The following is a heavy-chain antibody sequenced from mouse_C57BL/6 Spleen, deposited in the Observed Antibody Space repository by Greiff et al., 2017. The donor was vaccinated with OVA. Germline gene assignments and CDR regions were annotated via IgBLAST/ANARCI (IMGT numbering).Heavy chain of an antibody. CDR3: ARGGLGYYDWFAY. CDR2: IYPRDGST. D-gene: IGHD2-3*01. V-gene: IGHV1-85*01. CDR1: GYTFTSYD. Sequence: VQLQQSGPELVKPGASVKLSCKASGYTFTSYDINWVKQRPGQGLEWIGWIYPRDGSTKYNEKFKGKATLTVDTSSSTAYMELHSLTSEDSSVYFWARGGLGYYDWFAYWGQGTLVTVSA. J-gene: IGHJ3*01.